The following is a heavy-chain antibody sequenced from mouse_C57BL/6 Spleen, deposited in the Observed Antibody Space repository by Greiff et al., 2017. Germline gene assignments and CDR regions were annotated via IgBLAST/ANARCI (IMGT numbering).Heavy chain of an antibody. J-gene: IGHJ2*01. Sequence: VQLQQSGAELARPGASVKMSCKASGYTFTSYTMHWVKQRPGQGLEWIGYINPSSGYTKYNQKFKDKATLTADKSSSTAYMQLSSLTSEDSAVYYCARTFDYHFDDWGQGTTLTVSS. D-gene: IGHD5-5*01. CDR3: ARTFDYHFDD. CDR1: GYTFTSYT. CDR2: INPSSGYT. V-gene: IGHV1-4*01.